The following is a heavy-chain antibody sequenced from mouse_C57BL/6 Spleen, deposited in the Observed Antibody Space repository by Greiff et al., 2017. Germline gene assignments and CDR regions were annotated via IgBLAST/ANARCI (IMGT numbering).Heavy chain of an antibody. Sequence: EVQLQESGGGLVKPGGSLKLSCAASGFTFSDYGMHWVRQAPEKGLEWVAYISSGSSTIYYADTVKGRFTISRDNAKNTLFLQMTSLRSEDTAMYYCARDGGNPGYFDYWGQGTTLTVSS. V-gene: IGHV5-17*01. CDR3: ARDGGNPGYFDY. CDR2: ISSGSSTI. J-gene: IGHJ2*01. D-gene: IGHD1-1*02. CDR1: GFTFSDYG.